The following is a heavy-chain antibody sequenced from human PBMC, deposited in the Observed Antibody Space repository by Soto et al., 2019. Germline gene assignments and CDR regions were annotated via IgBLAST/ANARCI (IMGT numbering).Heavy chain of an antibody. CDR2: IYYSGST. D-gene: IGHD6-19*01. CDR3: ARRSGWYSLRGYYYYYMDV. V-gene: IGHV4-59*01. J-gene: IGHJ6*03. Sequence: TSETLSLTCTVSGGSISSYYWSWIRQPPGKGLEWIGYIYYSGSTNYNPSLKSRVTISVDTSKNQFSLKLSSVTAADTAVYYCARRSGWYSLRGYYYYYMDVWGKGTTVTVSS. CDR1: GGSISSYY.